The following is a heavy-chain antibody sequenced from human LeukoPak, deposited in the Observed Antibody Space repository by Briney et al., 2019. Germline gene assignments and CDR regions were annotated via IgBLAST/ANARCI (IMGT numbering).Heavy chain of an antibody. CDR3: ARDPPLYADSPDAFDI. CDR1: GFIFSSYE. Sequence: GGSLRLSCAASGFIFSSYEMNWLRQAPGKGLEWGSYIGSSGSTVYYADSVKGRFTTSRDNAKNSLYLQMNSLRDEDTAVYYCARDPPLYADSPDAFDIWGQGTMVTVSS. J-gene: IGHJ3*02. V-gene: IGHV3-48*03. D-gene: IGHD2/OR15-2a*01. CDR2: IGSSGSTV.